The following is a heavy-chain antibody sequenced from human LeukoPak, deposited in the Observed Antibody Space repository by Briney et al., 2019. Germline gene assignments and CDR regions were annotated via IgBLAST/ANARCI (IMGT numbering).Heavy chain of an antibody. D-gene: IGHD3-22*01. CDR1: GYTFTSYG. Sequence: ASVKVSCKASGYTFTSYGISWVRQAPGQGLEWMGWISAYNGNTKYAQKLQGRVTVTTDTSTSTAYMELRSLRSNDTAVYYCARDRYEYYYDSSGYLFDYWGQGPLVTVSS. CDR3: ARDRYEYYYDSSGYLFDY. J-gene: IGHJ4*02. V-gene: IGHV1-18*01. CDR2: ISAYNGNT.